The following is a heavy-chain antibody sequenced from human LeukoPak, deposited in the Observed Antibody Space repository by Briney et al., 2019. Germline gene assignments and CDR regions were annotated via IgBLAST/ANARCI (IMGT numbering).Heavy chain of an antibody. J-gene: IGHJ4*02. CDR2: ISAYNGNT. Sequence: ASVTVSCTASGYTFTSYGISWVRQAPGQGLEWMGWISAYNGNTNYAQKLQGRVTMTTDTSTSTAYMELRSLRSDDTAVYYCARLYDSSGYPQALGYWGQGTLVTVSS. V-gene: IGHV1-18*01. CDR1: GYTFTSYG. D-gene: IGHD3-22*01. CDR3: ARLYDSSGYPQALGY.